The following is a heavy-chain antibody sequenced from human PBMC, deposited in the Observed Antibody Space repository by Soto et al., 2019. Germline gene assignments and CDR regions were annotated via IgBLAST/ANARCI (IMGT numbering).Heavy chain of an antibody. Sequence: GGSLRLSCAASGFTFSSYGMHWVRQAPGKGLEWVAVIWYDGSSKYYADSVKGRFTISRDNSKNTLYLQMNSLGAEDTAVYYCARDLSGYCSGGSCYSHTGGYYGMDVWGQGTTVTVSS. CDR3: ARDLSGYCSGGSCYSHTGGYYGMDV. J-gene: IGHJ6*02. V-gene: IGHV3-33*01. CDR1: GFTFSSYG. D-gene: IGHD2-15*01. CDR2: IWYDGSSK.